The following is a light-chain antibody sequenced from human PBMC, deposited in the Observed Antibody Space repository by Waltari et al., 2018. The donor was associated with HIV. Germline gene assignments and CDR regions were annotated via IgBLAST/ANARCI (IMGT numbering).Light chain of an antibody. V-gene: IGKV3-15*01. Sequence: EIVMTQSPATLSVSPGERATLACRASQSVSSTLAWYQQIPGQAPRRLIYDASTRATGSPARFSGSGSGTEFTLTISSLQSEDFAIYYCQHYNDWPITFGQGTRLEIK. CDR2: DAS. CDR1: QSVSST. J-gene: IGKJ5*01. CDR3: QHYNDWPIT.